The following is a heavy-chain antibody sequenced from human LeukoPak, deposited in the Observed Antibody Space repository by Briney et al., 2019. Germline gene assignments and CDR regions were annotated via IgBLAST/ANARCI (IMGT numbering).Heavy chain of an antibody. Sequence: PGGSLRLSCEASGFTFSTYGMSWVRQAPGKGLEWVSAISGSGGSTYYADSVKGRVTISRDNSKNTLYLQVNSLRVEDTAVYYCARGAAANDAFDIWGQGTMVTVSS. J-gene: IGHJ3*02. D-gene: IGHD4/OR15-4a*01. CDR1: GFTFSTYG. V-gene: IGHV3-23*01. CDR3: ARGAAANDAFDI. CDR2: ISGSGGST.